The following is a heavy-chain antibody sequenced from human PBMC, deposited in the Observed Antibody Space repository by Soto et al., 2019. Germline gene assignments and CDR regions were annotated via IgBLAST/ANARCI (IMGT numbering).Heavy chain of an antibody. D-gene: IGHD3-22*01. CDR1: GGTFSSYA. CDR3: ASTDYYDSSGYYWEAAFDI. Sequence: ASVKVSCKASGGTFSSYAISWVRQAPGQGLEWMGGIIPIFGTANYAQKFQGRVTITADESTSTAYMELSSLRSEDTAVYYCASTDYYDSSGYYWEAAFDIWGQGTMVTVS. V-gene: IGHV1-69*13. CDR2: IIPIFGTA. J-gene: IGHJ3*02.